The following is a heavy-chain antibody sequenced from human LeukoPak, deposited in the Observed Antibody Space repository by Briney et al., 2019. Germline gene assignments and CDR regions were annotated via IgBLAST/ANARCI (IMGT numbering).Heavy chain of an antibody. CDR3: ARHRRPNYYDSSGGHDAFDI. D-gene: IGHD3-22*01. CDR2: IYTSGST. J-gene: IGHJ3*02. Sequence: SQTLSLTCTVSGGSISSYYWSWIRQPPGKGLEWIGYIYTSGSTNYNPSLKSRVTISVDTSKNQFSLKLSSVTAADTAVYYCARHRRPNYYDSSGGHDAFDIWGQGTMVTVSS. CDR1: GGSISSYY. V-gene: IGHV4-4*09.